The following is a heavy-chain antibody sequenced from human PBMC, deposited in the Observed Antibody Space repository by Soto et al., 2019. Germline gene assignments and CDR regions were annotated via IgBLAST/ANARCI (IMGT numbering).Heavy chain of an antibody. CDR1: GYTFTSYD. Sequence: QVQLVQSGAEVKKPGASVKVSCKASGYTFTSYDINWVRQATGQGLEWMGWMNPNSGNTGYAQKFQGRVTLTRNTSISTAYMELSSLRSEDTAVYYCARGINYYASGDDAFDIWRQGTRVTVSS. D-gene: IGHD3-10*01. J-gene: IGHJ3*02. CDR2: MNPNSGNT. V-gene: IGHV1-8*01. CDR3: ARGINYYASGDDAFDI.